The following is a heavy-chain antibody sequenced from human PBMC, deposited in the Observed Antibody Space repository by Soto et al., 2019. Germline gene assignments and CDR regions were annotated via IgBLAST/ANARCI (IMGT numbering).Heavy chain of an antibody. Sequence: SVKVSCKASGGTFSSYAISWVRQAPGQGLEWMGGIIPIFGTANYAQKFQGRVTITADESTSTAYMELSSLRSEDTAVYCCAPTPAYCSGGSCYQGWFDPWGQGTLVTVSS. D-gene: IGHD2-15*01. CDR2: IIPIFGTA. V-gene: IGHV1-69*13. J-gene: IGHJ5*02. CDR1: GGTFSSYA. CDR3: APTPAYCSGGSCYQGWFDP.